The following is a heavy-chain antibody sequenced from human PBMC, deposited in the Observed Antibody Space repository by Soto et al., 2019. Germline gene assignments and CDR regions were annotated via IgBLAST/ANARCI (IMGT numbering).Heavy chain of an antibody. J-gene: IGHJ4*02. V-gene: IGHV3-30*18. D-gene: IGHD5-18*01. CDR3: AKAMRETGGYNFDC. CDR2: MSDDGSKK. CDR1: GFSFSKYG. Sequence: QVQLVESGGGVVQPGRSLRLSCAASGFSFSKYGMHWVRQAPGKGLEWVAEMSDDGSKKYYGDSVKGRFTISRDNSKNTLYLLMDSLSPEDPAMSYCAKAMRETGGYNFDCWGQGTLVNVSS.